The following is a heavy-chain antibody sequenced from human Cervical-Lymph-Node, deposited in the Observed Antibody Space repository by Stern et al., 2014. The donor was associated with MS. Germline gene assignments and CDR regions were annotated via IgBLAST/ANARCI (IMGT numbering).Heavy chain of an antibody. Sequence: QVTLKESGPTLLKPTQTLTLTCSFSGFSLTTFGVGVGWIRQHPGKALEWLAIIYWGDAKDYRPFLEKRLTPTRSTSKNQLLHPMTYMDPVDTATYCCAHESLFIHGPAFDSWGQGALVTVSS. CDR3: AHESLFIHGPAFDS. CDR2: IYWGDAK. CDR1: GFSLTTFGVG. J-gene: IGHJ4*02. V-gene: IGHV2-5*09. D-gene: IGHD2-21*01.